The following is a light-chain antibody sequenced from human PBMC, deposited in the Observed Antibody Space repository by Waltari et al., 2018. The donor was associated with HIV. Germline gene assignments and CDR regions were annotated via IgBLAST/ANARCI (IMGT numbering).Light chain of an antibody. CDR1: SSDIGLYNF. Sequence: QSALTQPPSASGSPGQSVTISCAGTSSDIGLYNFVSWYQHHPGKAPKLMISEVSRRPSGVPDRFSGSKSGNTASLTVSGLHADDEAAYYCFSYAGNNYVLFGGGTKLTVL. V-gene: IGLV2-8*01. CDR3: FSYAGNNYVL. J-gene: IGLJ2*01. CDR2: EVS.